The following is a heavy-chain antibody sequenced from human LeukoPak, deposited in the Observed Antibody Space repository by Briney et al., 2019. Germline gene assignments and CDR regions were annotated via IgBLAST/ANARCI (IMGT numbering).Heavy chain of an antibody. CDR1: GYSFTGYY. D-gene: IGHD5-24*01. Sequence: ATVKVSCKTSGYSFTGYYIHWVRQAPGQGLEWMGIINPSGGSTSYAQKFQGRVTMTRDTSTSTVYMELSSLRSEDTAVYYCVRQRHGYSSDFDYWGQGTLVTVSS. CDR3: VRQRHGYSSDFDY. CDR2: INPSGGST. J-gene: IGHJ4*02. V-gene: IGHV1-46*01.